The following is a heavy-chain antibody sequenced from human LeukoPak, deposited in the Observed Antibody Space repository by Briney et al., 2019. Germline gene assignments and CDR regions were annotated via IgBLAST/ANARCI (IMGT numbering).Heavy chain of an antibody. D-gene: IGHD2-15*01. V-gene: IGHV1-18*04. CDR2: ISAYNGNT. Sequence: ASVKVSCKASGYTFTSYGISWVRQAPGQGLEWMGWISAYNGNTNYAQKLQGRVTMTTDTSTSTAYMELRSLRSDDAAVYYCAREGAGYCSGGSCYSSLDYWGQGTLVTVSS. J-gene: IGHJ4*02. CDR3: AREGAGYCSGGSCYSSLDY. CDR1: GYTFTSYG.